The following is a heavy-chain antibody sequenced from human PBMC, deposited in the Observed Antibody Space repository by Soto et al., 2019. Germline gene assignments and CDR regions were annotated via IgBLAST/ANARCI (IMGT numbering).Heavy chain of an antibody. V-gene: IGHV4-39*01. Sequence: QLQLQESGPGLVKPSETLSLTCTVSGGSIGSSSYYWGWIRQPPGKGLEWIGSIYDRGSTYSNPSPKRRLTTSLDTSKNPFSLKLTSVTAADTAVYYCARHGYTSGRTYFDYWGQGTLVTVSS. D-gene: IGHD6-19*01. CDR2: IYDRGST. J-gene: IGHJ4*02. CDR1: GGSIGSSSYY. CDR3: ARHGYTSGRTYFDY.